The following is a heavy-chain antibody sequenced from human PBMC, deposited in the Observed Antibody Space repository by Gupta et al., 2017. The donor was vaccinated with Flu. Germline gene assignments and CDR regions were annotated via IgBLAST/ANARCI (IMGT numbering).Heavy chain of an antibody. CDR2: IYPGDSDT. CDR3: ARQGNWGWYFDH. D-gene: IGHD7-27*01. V-gene: IGHV5-51*01. Sequence: VRQMPGKGLEWVGSIYPGDSDTTYSPSFQGHVTISADMSITTAYLQWSSLKAADTARYFCARQGNWGWYFDHWGQGTLVTVSS. J-gene: IGHJ4*02.